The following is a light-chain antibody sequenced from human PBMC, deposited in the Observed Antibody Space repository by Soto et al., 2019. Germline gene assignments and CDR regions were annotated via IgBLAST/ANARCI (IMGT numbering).Light chain of an antibody. CDR1: SSDVGSYNL. CDR2: EVS. Sequence: QSARTQPASVSGSPVQSITISCTGTSSDVGSYNLVSWYQQHPGKAPKVMIYEVSKRPSGVPNRFSGSKSGNTASLTISGLQAEDEADYYCCSYAGSSTYVFGTGTKVTVL. J-gene: IGLJ1*01. CDR3: CSYAGSSTYV. V-gene: IGLV2-23*02.